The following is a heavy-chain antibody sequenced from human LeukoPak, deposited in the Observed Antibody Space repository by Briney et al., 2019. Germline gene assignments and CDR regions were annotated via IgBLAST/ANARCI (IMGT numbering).Heavy chain of an antibody. V-gene: IGHV3-23*01. CDR1: GFTFSGYA. CDR2: ISGSGGST. D-gene: IGHD1-26*01. J-gene: IGHJ3*02. Sequence: GGSLRLSCAASGFTFSGYAMSWVRQAPGKGLEWVSAISGSGGSTYYADSVKGRFTISRDNSKNTLYLQMNSLRAEDTAVYYCAKGLVGATHSDAFDIWGQGTMVTVSS. CDR3: AKGLVGATHSDAFDI.